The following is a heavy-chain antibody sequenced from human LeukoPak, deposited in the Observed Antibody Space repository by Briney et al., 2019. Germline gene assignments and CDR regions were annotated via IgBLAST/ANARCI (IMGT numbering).Heavy chain of an antibody. CDR3: ARELGRNAFDV. Sequence: GASVKVSCKASGYTFSDNHMYWIRQAPGQGLECMGWISPKSGGTNYAQKFQGRITMTGDTSISTGYMKLTSLRSDDTAVYYCARELGRNAFDVWGQGTMVTVSS. V-gene: IGHV1-2*02. D-gene: IGHD7-27*01. CDR1: GYTFSDNH. J-gene: IGHJ3*01. CDR2: ISPKSGGT.